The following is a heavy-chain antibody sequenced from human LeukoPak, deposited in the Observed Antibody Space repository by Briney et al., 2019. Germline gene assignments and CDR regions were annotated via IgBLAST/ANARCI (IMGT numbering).Heavy chain of an antibody. J-gene: IGHJ4*02. CDR2: ILYDGSNK. CDR3: ARAIDKGTGYYMDF. V-gene: IGHV3-30*02. D-gene: IGHD3/OR15-3a*01. Sequence: GGSLRLSCAASGFTFSHHGMPWVRQAPGKGLGWVAFILYDGSNKYYVDSVKGRFTISRDNSENALSLQMNSLRAEDTAMYYCARAIDKGTGYYMDFWGQGTRVTVSS. CDR1: GFTFSHHG.